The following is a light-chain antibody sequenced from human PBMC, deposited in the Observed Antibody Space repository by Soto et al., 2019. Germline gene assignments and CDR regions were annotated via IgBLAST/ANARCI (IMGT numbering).Light chain of an antibody. Sequence: QSVLTQPASVSGTPGQSTTISCTGSNSDVGLYDFVSWYQHHPGRAPKLIVSEVSHRPSGISNRFSGSKSRNTASLTISGLQSEDEADYYCISYTSDDVRYVFGTGTKATVL. V-gene: IGLV2-14*01. CDR1: NSDVGLYDF. J-gene: IGLJ1*01. CDR2: EVS. CDR3: ISYTSDDVRYV.